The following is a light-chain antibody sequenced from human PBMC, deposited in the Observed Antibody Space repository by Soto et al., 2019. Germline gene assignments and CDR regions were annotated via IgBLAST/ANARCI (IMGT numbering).Light chain of an antibody. CDR1: QDISND. J-gene: IGKJ1*01. CDR3: LHDYNYPRT. Sequence: AIPMTQSPSSLSASVGDRVTITCRASQDISNDLGWYQQKPGKAPKLLIYAASTLHSGVPSRFSGSGSGTDFTLTISSLQPEDFATYYCLHDYNYPRTFGQGTKVEIK. CDR2: AAS. V-gene: IGKV1-6*01.